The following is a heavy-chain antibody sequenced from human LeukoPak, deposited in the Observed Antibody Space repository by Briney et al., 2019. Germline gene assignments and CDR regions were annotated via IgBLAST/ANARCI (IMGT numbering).Heavy chain of an antibody. Sequence: ASVKVSCKASGYTFTENYSHWVRQAPGHGVEWIGLIYPYTGDANYTEKFQGRVNMTRDTSVSTAYMHLSRLRSDDTVVYYCARGKSGFSPWGQGTPVTVSS. D-gene: IGHD3-22*01. CDR3: ARGKSGFSP. CDR1: GYTFTENY. J-gene: IGHJ4*02. CDR2: IYPYTGDA. V-gene: IGHV1-2*02.